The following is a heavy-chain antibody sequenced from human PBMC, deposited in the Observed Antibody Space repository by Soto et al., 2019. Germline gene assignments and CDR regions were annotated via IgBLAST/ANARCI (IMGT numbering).Heavy chain of an antibody. J-gene: IGHJ4*02. V-gene: IGHV3-21*01. Sequence: EVQLVESGGGLVKPGGSLRLFCAASGFTFTTYSMNWVRQAPGKGLEWVSSISSSSSYIYYADSVKGRFTISRDNAKNSLYLQMSSLRADDTAVYYCARGYSSSIWGQVTLVTVSS. D-gene: IGHD6-6*01. CDR2: ISSSSSYI. CDR1: GFTFTTYS. CDR3: ARGYSSSI.